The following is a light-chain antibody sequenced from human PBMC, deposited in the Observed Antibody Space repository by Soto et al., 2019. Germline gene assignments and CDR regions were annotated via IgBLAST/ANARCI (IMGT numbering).Light chain of an antibody. CDR3: QQYRTSALT. V-gene: IGKV3-20*01. CDR1: QTVGSDY. CDR2: GAS. J-gene: IGKJ1*01. Sequence: EIVLTQSPGTLSLSPGESATLSCRASQTVGSDYLAWYQQRPGQAPRLLIYGASSRATGIPDRFSGSGSGTDFTLTISRLEPEDFALYYCQQYRTSALTFGQGTKVEIK.